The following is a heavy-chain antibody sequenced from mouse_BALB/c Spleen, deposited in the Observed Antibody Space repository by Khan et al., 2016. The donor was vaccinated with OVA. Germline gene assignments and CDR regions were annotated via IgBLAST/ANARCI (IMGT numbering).Heavy chain of an antibody. CDR2: INPNNGGT. D-gene: IGHD2-1*01. V-gene: IGHV1S81*02. CDR1: GFTFSSYY. J-gene: IGHJ3*01. Sequence: QVQLQQPGAELVKPGASVKLSCKASGFTFSSYYMYWVKQRPGQGLEWIGGINPNNGGTYFNEKFKTKATLTVDKSSSTAYMQLSSLTSEDSAVXYCTRSGYGNPFAFWGQGTLVTVSA. CDR3: TRSGYGNPFAF.